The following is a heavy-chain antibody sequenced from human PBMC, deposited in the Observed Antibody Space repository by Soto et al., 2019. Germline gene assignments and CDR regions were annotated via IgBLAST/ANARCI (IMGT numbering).Heavy chain of an antibody. V-gene: IGHV3-23*01. Sequence: GGSLRLACAASGFTFSHYAMSWVRQAPGKGLEWVSTIAADGGSTYYGDSVKGRFSISRDNSKNTLFLQLNSLRAEDTAVYYCARKYHFGSGSYLYYFDYWGQGGLVTVSS. CDR2: IAADGGST. D-gene: IGHD3-10*01. CDR1: GFTFSHYA. CDR3: ARKYHFGSGSYLYYFDY. J-gene: IGHJ4*02.